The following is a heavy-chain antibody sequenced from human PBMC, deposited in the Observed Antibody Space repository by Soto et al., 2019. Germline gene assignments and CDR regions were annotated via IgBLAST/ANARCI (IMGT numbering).Heavy chain of an antibody. CDR1: GYTFTSYA. Sequence: GASVKVSCKASGYTFTSYAMNWVRRAPGQGFEWMGWINTNTGNPTYAQGFTGRFVFSLDTSVSTAYLQICSLRAEDTAVYYCARPYSSSWYDILSWFDPWGQGTLVTVSS. J-gene: IGHJ5*02. V-gene: IGHV7-4-1*01. CDR3: ARPYSSSWYDILSWFDP. CDR2: INTNTGNP. D-gene: IGHD6-13*01.